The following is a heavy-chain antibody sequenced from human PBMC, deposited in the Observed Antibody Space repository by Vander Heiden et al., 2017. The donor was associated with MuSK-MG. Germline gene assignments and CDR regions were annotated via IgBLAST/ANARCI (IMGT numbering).Heavy chain of an antibody. D-gene: IGHD6-19*01. Sequence: QVQLQEPGTGLMKSSEALTLTCTVSGYSISSGFYWGWIRQPPGKGLEWIGSIYHDGETYYNPSRKSRVTMSVDTSKNQFSLKLTSVTTADTAVYYCAREGGQWLAGGDWGQGKLVTVSS. CDR1: GYSISSGFY. CDR3: AREGGQWLAGGD. CDR2: IYHDGET. V-gene: IGHV4-38-2*02. J-gene: IGHJ4*02.